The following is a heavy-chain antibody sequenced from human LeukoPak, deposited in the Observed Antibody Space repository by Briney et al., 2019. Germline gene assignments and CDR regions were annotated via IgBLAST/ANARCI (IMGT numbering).Heavy chain of an antibody. J-gene: IGHJ4*02. V-gene: IGHV4-59*10. Sequence: SETLSLTCAVYGGSFSGYYWSWIRQPAGKGLEWIGRIYATESTNYNPSLRSRVTMSVDTSKNQFSLNLSSVTAADTAVYFCARDPGNPTRFSYSFDSWGQGALVTVSS. CDR2: IYATEST. D-gene: IGHD4-23*01. CDR3: ARDPGNPTRFSYSFDS. CDR1: GGSFSGYY.